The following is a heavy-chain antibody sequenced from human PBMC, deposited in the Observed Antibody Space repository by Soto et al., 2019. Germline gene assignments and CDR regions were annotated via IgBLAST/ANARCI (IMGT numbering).Heavy chain of an antibody. J-gene: IGHJ4*02. CDR1: GFTFSSYA. Sequence: GGSLRLSCAASGFTFSSYAMHWVRQAPGKGLEWVAVISYDGSNKYYADSVKGRFTISRDNSKNTLYLQMNSLRAEDTAVYYCARDTIFGVVIPFDYWGQGTLVNVS. V-gene: IGHV3-30-3*01. D-gene: IGHD3-3*01. CDR3: ARDTIFGVVIPFDY. CDR2: ISYDGSNK.